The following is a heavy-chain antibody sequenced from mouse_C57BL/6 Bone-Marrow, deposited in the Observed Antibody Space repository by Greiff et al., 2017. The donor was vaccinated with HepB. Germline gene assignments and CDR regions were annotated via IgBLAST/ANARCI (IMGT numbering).Heavy chain of an antibody. CDR3: ARCAFCDGYYPFAY. D-gene: IGHD2-3*01. V-gene: IGHV1-55*01. CDR2: IYPGSGST. CDR1: GYTFTSYW. J-gene: IGHJ3*01. Sequence: QVQLQQPGAELVKPGASVKMSCKASGYTFTSYWITWVKQRPGQGLEWIGDIYPGSGSTNYNEKFKSKATLTVDKSSSTAYMQLSSLTSENSAVYYVARCAFCDGYYPFAYWGQGTLVTVSA.